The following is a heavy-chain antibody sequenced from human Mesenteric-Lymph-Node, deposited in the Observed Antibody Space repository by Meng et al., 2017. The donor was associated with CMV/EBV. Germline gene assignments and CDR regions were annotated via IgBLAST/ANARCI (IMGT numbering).Heavy chain of an antibody. CDR1: GYSFTDYW. CDR3: TKILGDHYDSSGYIES. V-gene: IGHV5-51*01. D-gene: IGHD3-22*01. CDR2: IYPGVSET. J-gene: IGHJ4*02. Sequence: GESLKISCKGSGYSFTDYWIGWVRQMPGKGLEWMGIIYPGVSETKYSPSFQGQVTISADKSTTTAYLQWSSLKASDTAMYYCTKILGDHYDSSGYIESWGQGTLVTVSS.